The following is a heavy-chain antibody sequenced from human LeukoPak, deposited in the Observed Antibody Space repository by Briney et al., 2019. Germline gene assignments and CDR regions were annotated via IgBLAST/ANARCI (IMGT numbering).Heavy chain of an antibody. J-gene: IGHJ4*02. CDR3: ARDRIAVAGTYFDY. Sequence: PGGSLRLSCAASGFTFSSYSMNWVRQAPGKGLEWVSSISSSSSYIYYADSVKGRFTISRDNAKNSLYLQMNNLRAEDTALYYCARDRIAVAGTYFDYWGQGTLVTVSS. CDR2: ISSSSSYI. D-gene: IGHD6-19*01. V-gene: IGHV3-21*04. CDR1: GFTFSSYS.